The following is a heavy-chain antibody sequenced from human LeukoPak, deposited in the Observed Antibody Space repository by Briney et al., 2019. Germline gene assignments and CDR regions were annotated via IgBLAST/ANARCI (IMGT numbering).Heavy chain of an antibody. D-gene: IGHD3-3*01. J-gene: IGHJ4*02. CDR3: AGQYYDFWSGYYNPPPFDY. CDR2: IYYSGST. V-gene: IGHV4-61*05. Sequence: SETLSLTCTVSGGSISSSSYYWGWIRQPPGKGLEWIGYIYYSGSTNYNPSLKSRVTISVDTSKNQFSLKLSSVTAADTAVYYCAGQYYDFWSGYYNPPPFDYWGQGTLVTVSS. CDR1: GGSISSSSYY.